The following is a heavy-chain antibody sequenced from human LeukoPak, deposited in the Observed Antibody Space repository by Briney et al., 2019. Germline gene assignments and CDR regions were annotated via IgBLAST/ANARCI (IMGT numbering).Heavy chain of an antibody. CDR2: ISASSGTI. D-gene: IGHD6-25*01. CDR1: GGSISSSSYY. Sequence: TSETLSLTCTVSGGSISSSSYYWGWVRQAPGKGLEWVSYISASSGTIFYADSVKGRFTVSRDNAKNSLYLQMNSLRAEDTGVYYCAREAGSADHWGQGTLVTVSS. CDR3: AREAGSADH. J-gene: IGHJ4*02. V-gene: IGHV3-48*01.